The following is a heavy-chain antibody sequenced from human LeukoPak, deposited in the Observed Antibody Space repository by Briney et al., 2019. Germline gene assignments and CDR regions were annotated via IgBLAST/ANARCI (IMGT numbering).Heavy chain of an antibody. V-gene: IGHV6-1*01. CDR3: ARSTIKSFDC. CDR2: TYYRSQWHY. Sequence: SQTLSLTCAISRDSVSSNSVAWNWIRQTPSRGLEWLGRTYYRSQWHYDYAVSVKSRIIINPDTSKNQFSLHLNSVTPEDTAVHYSARSTIKSFDCWGQGTQDTDCS. CDR1: RDSVSSNSVA. J-gene: IGHJ4*02. D-gene: IGHD2-2*01.